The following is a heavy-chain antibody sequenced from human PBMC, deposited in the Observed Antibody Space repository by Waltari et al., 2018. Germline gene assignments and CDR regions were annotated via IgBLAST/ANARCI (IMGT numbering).Heavy chain of an antibody. Sequence: EVQMLESGGRLVQPGGSLRLSCAASGFTFNSCSMSWVRQAPGKGLEWVSFIIGGGDSAHYADSVNGRFTISRDNSKNTLFLQMNSLRAEDTAVYYCVKTVTGSYDFWGQGTLVTVSS. V-gene: IGHV3-23*01. J-gene: IGHJ4*02. CDR2: IIGGGDSA. D-gene: IGHD1-26*01. CDR1: GFTFNSCS. CDR3: VKTVTGSYDF.